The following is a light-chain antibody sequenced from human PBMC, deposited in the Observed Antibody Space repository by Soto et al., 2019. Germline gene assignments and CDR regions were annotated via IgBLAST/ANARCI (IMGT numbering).Light chain of an antibody. J-gene: IGKJ1*01. Sequence: IQMTQYPSTLSASVGDRVTITCRASQSISIWLAWYQQKPGKAPKLLIYKASSLESEVPSRFSGSGSGTEFTLTINSLQPDDSATYYCQQYNSDSTFGQGTKVEIK. CDR1: QSISIW. V-gene: IGKV1-5*03. CDR2: KAS. CDR3: QQYNSDST.